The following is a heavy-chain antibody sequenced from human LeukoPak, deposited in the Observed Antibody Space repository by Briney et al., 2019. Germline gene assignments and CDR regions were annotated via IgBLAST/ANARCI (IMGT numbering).Heavy chain of an antibody. V-gene: IGHV3-23*01. Sequence: GGSLRLSCAASGFTFSSYAMSWVRQAPGKGLEWVSAIRGSGGSTYYADSVKGRFTISRDNSKNTLYLQMNSLRAEDTAVYYCANGGGYCSSTSCYLFGYWGQGTLVTVSS. CDR2: IRGSGGST. J-gene: IGHJ4*02. CDR1: GFTFSSYA. D-gene: IGHD2-2*01. CDR3: ANGGGYCSSTSCYLFGY.